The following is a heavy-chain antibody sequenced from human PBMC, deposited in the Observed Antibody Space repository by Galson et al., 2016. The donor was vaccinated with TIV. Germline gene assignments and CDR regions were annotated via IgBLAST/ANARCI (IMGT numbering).Heavy chain of an antibody. D-gene: IGHD5-12*01. J-gene: IGHJ4*02. CDR3: ERDIGGYDFDY. CDR2: VYYTGGT. Sequence: ETLSLSCTVSGGSMRDSYWSWIRQTPGKGLEWSGYVYYTGGTNYNPSLKSRVTISVDTSKNQFSLRLSSVTAADTAMYSCERDIGGYDFDYWGQGTLVAVSS. V-gene: IGHV4-59*01. CDR1: GGSMRDSY.